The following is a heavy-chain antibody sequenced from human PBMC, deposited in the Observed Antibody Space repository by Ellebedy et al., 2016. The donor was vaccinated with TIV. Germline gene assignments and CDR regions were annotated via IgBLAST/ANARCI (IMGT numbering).Heavy chain of an antibody. CDR1: GFDVSSYF. V-gene: IGHV3-66*01. J-gene: IGHJ5*02. CDR2: VYKDGGT. D-gene: IGHD2-21*01. CDR3: ARDPGGGGDFGDNWFDP. Sequence: GESLKISCAASGFDVSSYFMSWVRLAPGKGLEWVSIVYKDGGTNYTDSVKGRFTISRDNSRNTLYLQMNSLRAEDTAVYYCARDPGGGGDFGDNWFDPWGQGTLVTVSS.